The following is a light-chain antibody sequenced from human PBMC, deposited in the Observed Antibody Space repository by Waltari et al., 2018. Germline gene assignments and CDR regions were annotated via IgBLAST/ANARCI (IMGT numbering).Light chain of an antibody. J-gene: IGKJ1*01. CDR2: WAS. CDR1: QSVLYSPNNKNY. V-gene: IGKV4-1*01. CDR3: QQYYSSLSWT. Sequence: DIVLTQSPDSLAVSLGERATINCKSSQSVLYSPNNKNYLGWFQQKTGQPPKLLIYWASMRESGVPDRFSGSGSGTDFTLIISSLQAEDVAVYYCQQYYSSLSWTFGQGTKVEIK.